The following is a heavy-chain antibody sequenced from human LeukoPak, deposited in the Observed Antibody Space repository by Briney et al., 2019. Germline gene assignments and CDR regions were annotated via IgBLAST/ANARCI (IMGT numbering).Heavy chain of an antibody. Sequence: SETLSLTYTVSGGSISSSSYYWGWIRQPPGKGLEWIGSIYYSGSTYYNPSLKSRVTISVDTSKNQFSLKLSSVTAADTAVYYCARASKVTVIKTRYYFDYWGQGTLVTVSS. CDR2: IYYSGST. CDR1: GGSISSSSYY. J-gene: IGHJ4*02. CDR3: ARASKVTVIKTRYYFDY. D-gene: IGHD4-23*01. V-gene: IGHV4-39*07.